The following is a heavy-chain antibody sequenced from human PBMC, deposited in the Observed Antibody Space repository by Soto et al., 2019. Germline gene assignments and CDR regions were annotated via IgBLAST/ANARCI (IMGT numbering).Heavy chain of an antibody. J-gene: IGHJ6*02. CDR3: AKDPDIVVVPAASLGWYYGMDV. CDR1: GFTFSSYA. V-gene: IGHV3-23*01. Sequence: HPGGSLSLSCAASGFTFSSYAMSWVRQAPGKGLEWVSAISGSGGSTYYADSVKGRFTISRDNSKNTLYLQMNSLRAEDTAVYYCAKDPDIVVVPAASLGWYYGMDVWGQGTTVTVSS. CDR2: ISGSGGST. D-gene: IGHD2-2*01.